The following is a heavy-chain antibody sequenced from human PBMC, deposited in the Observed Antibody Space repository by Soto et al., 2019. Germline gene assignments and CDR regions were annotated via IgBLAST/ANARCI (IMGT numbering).Heavy chain of an antibody. V-gene: IGHV3-48*02. CDR1: GFSFSTYN. CDR3: ARDRCYDGTCYSASDS. CDR2: ISTTSFTI. J-gene: IGHJ5*01. Sequence: GGSLRLSCAASGFSFSTYNMDWVRQAPGKRPEWIAYISTTSFTIYYADSVKGRFTISRDDDRNSLYLEMNSLRDEDTAVYYCARDRCYDGTCYSASDSWGQGT. D-gene: IGHD2-15*01.